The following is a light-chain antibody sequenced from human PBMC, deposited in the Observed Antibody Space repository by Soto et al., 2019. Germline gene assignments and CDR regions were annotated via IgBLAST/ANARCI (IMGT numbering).Light chain of an antibody. Sequence: EIVMTQSPATLSVSPGERATLSCRASQSVSSNIAWYQQKPGQAPRLLIYDASTRATGIPARFSGSGSGTEFTLTITSLQSEDFAVYYCQQYNTWPYTFGQGTKLEIK. CDR2: DAS. V-gene: IGKV3-15*01. CDR1: QSVSSN. CDR3: QQYNTWPYT. J-gene: IGKJ2*01.